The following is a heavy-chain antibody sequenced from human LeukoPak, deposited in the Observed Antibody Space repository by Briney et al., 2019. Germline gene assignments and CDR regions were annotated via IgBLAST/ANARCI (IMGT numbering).Heavy chain of an antibody. CDR3: ARVGGIAARPPDY. CDR1: GGTFSSYA. D-gene: IGHD6-6*01. Sequence: ASVKVSCKASGGTFSSYAISWVRQAPGQGLEWMGGIIPIFGTANYAQKFQGRVTITADESTSTAYMELSSLRSEDTAVYYCARVGGIAARPPDYWGQGTLVTVSS. V-gene: IGHV1-69*13. J-gene: IGHJ4*02. CDR2: IIPIFGTA.